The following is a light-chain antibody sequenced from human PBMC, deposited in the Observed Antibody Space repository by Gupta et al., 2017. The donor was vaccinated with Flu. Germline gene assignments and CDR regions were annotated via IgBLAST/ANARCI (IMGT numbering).Light chain of an antibody. J-gene: IGKJ5*01. Sequence: EVVLTQSPATLSLSPGERATLSCRASQSVSSYLAWYQQKPGQAPRLLIYDATNRATGLPARFRGRGSGKDFTLTISSREPEDFAGYYCQQLSNWPPFTFGQGTRLEIK. CDR1: QSVSSY. V-gene: IGKV3-11*01. CDR2: DAT. CDR3: QQLSNWPPFT.